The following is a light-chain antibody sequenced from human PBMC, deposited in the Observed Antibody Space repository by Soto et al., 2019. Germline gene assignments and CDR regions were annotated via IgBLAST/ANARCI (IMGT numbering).Light chain of an antibody. V-gene: IGLV1-44*01. CDR3: AAWHDSLNGPV. CDR2: NNN. J-gene: IGLJ7*01. CDR1: SSNIGSHT. Sequence: QSVLTQPPSASGTRGQRVTISCSGSSSNIGSHTVNWYQQVPGTAPKLLIYNNNQRPSGVPDRFSGSKSGTSASLAISGLQSEDEADYYCAAWHDSLNGPVFGGGTQLTVL.